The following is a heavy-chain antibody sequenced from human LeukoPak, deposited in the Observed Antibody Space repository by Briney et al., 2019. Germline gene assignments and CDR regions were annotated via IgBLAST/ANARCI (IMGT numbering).Heavy chain of an antibody. CDR3: ARDYQYCSGGSCYRRSSYANGLDY. D-gene: IGHD2-15*01. Sequence: GGSLRLSCAASGFTFSSYWMSWVRQASGKGLEWVANIKQDGSEKYYVDSVKGRFTISRDNAKNSLYLQMNSLRAEDTAVYYCARDYQYCSGGSCYRRSSYANGLDYWGQGTLVTVSS. CDR2: IKQDGSEK. J-gene: IGHJ4*02. V-gene: IGHV3-7*01. CDR1: GFTFSSYW.